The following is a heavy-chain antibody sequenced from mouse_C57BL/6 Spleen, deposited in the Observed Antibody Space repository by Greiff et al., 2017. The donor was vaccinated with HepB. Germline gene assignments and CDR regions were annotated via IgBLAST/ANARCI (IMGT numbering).Heavy chain of an antibody. V-gene: IGHV3-6*01. CDR2: ISYDGSN. Sequence: EVQLQESGPGLEKPSQSLSLTCSVTGYSITSGYYWNWIRQFPGNKLEWMGYISYDGSNNYNPSLKNRISITRDTSKNQFFLKLNSVTTEDTATYYCASYSNYLYYYAMDYWGQGTSVTVSS. D-gene: IGHD2-5*01. CDR3: ASYSNYLYYYAMDY. J-gene: IGHJ4*01. CDR1: GYSITSGYY.